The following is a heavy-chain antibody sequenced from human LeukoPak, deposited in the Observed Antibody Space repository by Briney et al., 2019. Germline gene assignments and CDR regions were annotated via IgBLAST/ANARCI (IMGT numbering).Heavy chain of an antibody. J-gene: IGHJ3*02. D-gene: IGHD2-2*01. CDR3: ARGSDIVVVPAAMRAFDI. V-gene: IGHV1-18*01. CDR2: ISAYNGNT. CDR1: GYTFTSYG. Sequence: ASVKVSCKASGYTFTSYGISWVRQAPGQGLEWMGWISAYNGNTNYAQKLQGRVTMTTDTSTSTAYMELRSLRSDDTAVYYCARGSDIVVVPAAMRAFDIWGQGTMVTVSS.